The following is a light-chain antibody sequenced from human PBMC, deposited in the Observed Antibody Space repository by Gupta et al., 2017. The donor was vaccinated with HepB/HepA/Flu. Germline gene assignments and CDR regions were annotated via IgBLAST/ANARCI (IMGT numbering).Light chain of an antibody. Sequence: DIVMTQSPDSLAVSLGERATINCKSSQSGLYSSNNKNYLAWYQQKPGQPPKLLIYWASTRESGVPDRFSGRGSGTDFTLTIISLQAEDVAVYYCQQEDSTPMTFGQGTKVEIK. J-gene: IGKJ1*01. CDR3: QQEDSTPMT. V-gene: IGKV4-1*01. CDR2: WAS. CDR1: QSGLYSSNNKNY.